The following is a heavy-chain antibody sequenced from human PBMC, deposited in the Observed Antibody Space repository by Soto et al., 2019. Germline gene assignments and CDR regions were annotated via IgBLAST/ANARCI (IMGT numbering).Heavy chain of an antibody. D-gene: IGHD3-22*01. J-gene: IGHJ4*02. CDR3: AKDGGYYDSSGSFDY. V-gene: IGHV3-9*01. CDR2: ISWNSGSI. CDR1: GFTFDDYA. Sequence: PGGSLRLSCAASGFTFDDYAMHWVRQTPGKGLEWVSGISWNSGSIGYADSVKGRFTISRDNAKNSLYLQMISLRAEDTALYYCAKDGGYYDSSGSFDYWGQGTLVTVSS.